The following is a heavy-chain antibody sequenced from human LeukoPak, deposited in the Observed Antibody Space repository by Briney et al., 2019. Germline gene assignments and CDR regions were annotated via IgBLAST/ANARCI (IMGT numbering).Heavy chain of an antibody. Sequence: PGGSLRLSCAASGFTSDDYGMCWVRQAPGKGLELVSGINWNGSSTGYADSVKGRFTISRDNAKNSLYLQMNSLRAEDTAVYYCARAAYCGGDCYSCGWFDPWGQGTLVTVCS. J-gene: IGHJ5*02. CDR1: GFTSDDYG. D-gene: IGHD2-21*01. CDR2: INWNGSST. V-gene: IGHV3-20*04. CDR3: ARAAYCGGDCYSCGWFDP.